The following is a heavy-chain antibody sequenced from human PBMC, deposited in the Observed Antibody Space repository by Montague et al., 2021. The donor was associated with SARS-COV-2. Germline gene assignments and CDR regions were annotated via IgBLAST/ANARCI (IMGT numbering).Heavy chain of an antibody. CDR1: GGSISSYY. J-gene: IGHJ4*02. CDR2: IYTSGST. V-gene: IGHV4-4*08. CDR3: ARGRLYYDSSGYYFDY. Sequence: SETLSLTCTVSGGSISSYYWSWIRQPPGKGLEWIGRIYTSGSTNYNPSLKSRVTISLGTSKNQFSLKLSSVTAADTAVYYCARGRLYYDSSGYYFDYWGQGTLVTVSS. D-gene: IGHD3-22*01.